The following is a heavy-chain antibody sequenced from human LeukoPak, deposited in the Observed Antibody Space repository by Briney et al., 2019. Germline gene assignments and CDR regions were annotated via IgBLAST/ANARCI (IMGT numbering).Heavy chain of an antibody. J-gene: IGHJ5*02. D-gene: IGHD2-2*01. CDR3: ARRGYCSSTSCYEYWFDP. V-gene: IGHV4-39*01. Sequence: PSETLSLTCTVSIGPISSSSYYWGWISQPPGNAPERIRHIYYSGSTYYNPSLKSRLTISVDTSKNQFSLKLSSVTATDTAVYYCARRGYCSSTSCYEYWFDPWGQGTLVTVSS. CDR2: IYYSGST. CDR1: IGPISSSSYY.